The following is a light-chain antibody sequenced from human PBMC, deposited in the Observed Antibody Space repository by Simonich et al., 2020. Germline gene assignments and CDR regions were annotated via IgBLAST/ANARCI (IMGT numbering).Light chain of an antibody. V-gene: IGLV2-23*01. Sequence: QSALTQPASVSGSPGQSITISCTGTSSDVGSYNLVSWYQQHPGKAPKLMIYEGSKRLSGVSNRLSCYKSGNTASLTISGLQAEDEADYYCCSYAGSSTLVFGGGTKLTVL. J-gene: IGLJ2*01. CDR2: EGS. CDR3: CSYAGSSTLV. CDR1: SSDVGSYNL.